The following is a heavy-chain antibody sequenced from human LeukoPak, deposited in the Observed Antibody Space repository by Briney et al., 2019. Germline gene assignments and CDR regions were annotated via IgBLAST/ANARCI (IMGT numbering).Heavy chain of an antibody. CDR2: IYYSGST. J-gene: IGHJ4*02. D-gene: IGHD3-10*01. CDR1: GGSISNYY. CDR3: ARSYNYGSGSYSGFGY. V-gene: IGHV4-59*01. Sequence: SETLSLTRTVSGGSISNYYWSWIRQPPGKGLEWIGYIYYSGSTNYNYNPSLKSRVTLSVDTSKNHFSLKVSSVTAADTAVYYCARSYNYGSGSYSGFGYWGQGTLVTVSS.